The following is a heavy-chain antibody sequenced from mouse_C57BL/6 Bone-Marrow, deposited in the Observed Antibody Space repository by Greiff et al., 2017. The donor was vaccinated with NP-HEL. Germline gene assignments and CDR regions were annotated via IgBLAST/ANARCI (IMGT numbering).Heavy chain of an antibody. Sequence: EVKLMESGGGLVQPGGSLKLSCAASGFTFSDYYMYWVRQTPEKRLEWVAYISNGGGSTYYPDTVKGRFTISRDNAKNTLYLQMSRLKSEDTAMYYCARHEDGYYDYWGQGTTLTVSS. CDR2: ISNGGGST. D-gene: IGHD2-3*01. CDR1: GFTFSDYY. V-gene: IGHV5-12*01. J-gene: IGHJ2*01. CDR3: ARHEDGYYDY.